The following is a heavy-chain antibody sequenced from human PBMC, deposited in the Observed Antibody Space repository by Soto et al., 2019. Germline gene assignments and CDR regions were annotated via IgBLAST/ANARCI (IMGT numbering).Heavy chain of an antibody. CDR1: GFTFSNYW. CDR3: ASARHIGP. V-gene: IGHV3-7*01. Sequence: EVQLVESGGDLVKPGGSLRLSCAGSGFTFSNYWMSWVHHAPGKGLEWLANIKEDGSERNYVDSVKGRFTIFRDNAENSLYLQMNSLRAEDTAVYYCASARHIGPWGQGSLVTVSS. D-gene: IGHD2-21*01. CDR2: IKEDGSER. J-gene: IGHJ5*02.